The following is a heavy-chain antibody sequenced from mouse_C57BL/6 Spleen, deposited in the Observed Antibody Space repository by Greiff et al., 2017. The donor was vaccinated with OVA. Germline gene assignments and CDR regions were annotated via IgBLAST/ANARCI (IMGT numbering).Heavy chain of an antibody. CDR3: ARPPSSYHAMDY. Sequence: VQLQQSGAELMKPGASVKLSCKATGYTFTGYWIEWVKQRPGHGLEWIGEILPGSGSTNLNEKFKGKATFTADTSSNTAYMQLSSLTTEDSAIYYCARPPSSYHAMDYWGQGTSVTVSS. CDR2: ILPGSGST. CDR1: GYTFTGYW. J-gene: IGHJ4*01. V-gene: IGHV1-9*01.